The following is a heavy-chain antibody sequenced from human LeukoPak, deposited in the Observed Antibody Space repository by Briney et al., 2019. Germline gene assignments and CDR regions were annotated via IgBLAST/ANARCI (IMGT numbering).Heavy chain of an antibody. CDR2: ISSSGTTI. Sequence: GGSLRLSCAASGFTFSSYEMHWVRQAPGKGLEWVADISSSGTTIYYADSVKGRFTISRDNAKNSLYLQMNSPRAEDTAVYYCARLLVATPGVDPWGQGTLVTVSS. J-gene: IGHJ5*02. D-gene: IGHD5-12*01. V-gene: IGHV3-48*03. CDR1: GFTFSSYE. CDR3: ARLLVATPGVDP.